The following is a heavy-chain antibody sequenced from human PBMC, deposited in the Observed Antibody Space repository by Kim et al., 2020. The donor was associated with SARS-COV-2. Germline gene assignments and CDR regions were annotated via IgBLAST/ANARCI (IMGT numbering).Heavy chain of an antibody. Sequence: SETLSLTCTVSGGSISSSSYYWGWIRQPPGKGLEWIGSIYYSGSTYYNPSLKSRVTISVDTSKNQFSLKLSSVTAADTAVYYCARERRGIAAAGTSAFDIWGQGTMVTVSS. V-gene: IGHV4-39*02. CDR2: IYYSGST. J-gene: IGHJ3*02. CDR3: ARERRGIAAAGTSAFDI. D-gene: IGHD6-13*01. CDR1: GGSISSSSYY.